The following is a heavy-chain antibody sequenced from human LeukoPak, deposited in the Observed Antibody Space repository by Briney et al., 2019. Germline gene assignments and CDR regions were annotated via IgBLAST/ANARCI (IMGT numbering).Heavy chain of an antibody. CDR1: GFTFSSHL. V-gene: IGHV3-74*01. D-gene: IGHD2-15*01. J-gene: IGHJ4*02. Sequence: PGGSLRLSCAASGFTFSSHLMHWVRQAPGKGLVWVSRISSDGTYTNYADSVRGRFTISRDNAKNTLYLQMNSLRAEDTAVYYCVRGCSDTCYRFDYWGQGTLVTVSS. CDR2: ISSDGTYT. CDR3: VRGCSDTCYRFDY.